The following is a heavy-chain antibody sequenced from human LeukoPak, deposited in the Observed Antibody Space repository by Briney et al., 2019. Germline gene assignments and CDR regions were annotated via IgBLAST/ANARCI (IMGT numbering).Heavy chain of an antibody. Sequence: SETLSLTCTVSGGSISSYYWSWIRQPPGKGLEWIGYIYYSGSTNYNPSLKSRVTISVDTSKNQFSLKLSSVTAADTAVYYCARAPVTTSNDNYYYYGMDVWGQGTTVTVSS. CDR3: ARAPVTTSNDNYYYYGMDV. V-gene: IGHV4-59*12. J-gene: IGHJ6*02. CDR2: IYYSGST. CDR1: GGSISSYY. D-gene: IGHD4-17*01.